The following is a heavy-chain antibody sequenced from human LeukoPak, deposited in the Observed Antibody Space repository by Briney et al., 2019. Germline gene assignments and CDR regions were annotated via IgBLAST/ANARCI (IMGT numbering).Heavy chain of an antibody. CDR1: GFTFSSYS. V-gene: IGHV3-21*01. D-gene: IGHD2-15*01. J-gene: IGHJ4*02. CDR3: GRAPCSGGSCYRGDY. Sequence: GGSLRLSCAASGFTFSSYSMNWVRQAPGKGLEGVASISSSSSYIKYADSVKGRFTISRDNAKNSLYLQSNGRRAEDPACYYVGRAPCSGGSCYRGDYWGQGTLVTVSS. CDR2: ISSSSSYI.